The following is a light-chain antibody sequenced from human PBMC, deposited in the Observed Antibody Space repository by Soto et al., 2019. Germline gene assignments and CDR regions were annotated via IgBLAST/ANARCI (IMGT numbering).Light chain of an antibody. CDR2: GNT. J-gene: IGLJ2*01. Sequence: QSVLTQPPSVSGAPGQRVTISCTGSSSNIGAGYDVHWYQQLPGTAPKLLIHGNTQRPSGVPDRFSGSKSGTSASLAITGLQAEDEADYYCQSYDRSLSGHVVFGGGTKLTVL. V-gene: IGLV1-40*01. CDR1: SSNIGAGYD. CDR3: QSYDRSLSGHVV.